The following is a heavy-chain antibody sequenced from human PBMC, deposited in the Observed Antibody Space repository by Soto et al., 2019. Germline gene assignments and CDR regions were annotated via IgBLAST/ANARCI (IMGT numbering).Heavy chain of an antibody. CDR2: IYYSGST. D-gene: IGHD5-18*01. Sequence: PSETLSLTCTVSGGSSSSGNYYWSWIGQPPGKGLEWIGYIYYSGSTYYNPSLKSRVTISVDTSKNQFSLKLRSVTAADTAVYYCDRDATVRYSYGYDYWGQGTLVTVSS. J-gene: IGHJ4*02. V-gene: IGHV4-30-4*01. CDR1: GGSSSSGNYY. CDR3: DRDATVRYSYGYDY.